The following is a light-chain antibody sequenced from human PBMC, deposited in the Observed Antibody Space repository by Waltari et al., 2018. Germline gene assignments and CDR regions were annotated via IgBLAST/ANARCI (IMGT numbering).Light chain of an antibody. J-gene: IGLJ2*01. CDR1: SSDVGSYNL. CDR2: EAS. CDR3: CSYAGNSTLV. Sequence: QSALTQPASVSGSPGQSITISCTGTSSDVGSYNLVSWYQQLPGKAPQLMIYEASKRPSGVSNRFSGSKSGNTASLTIAGLQAEDEADYYCCSYAGNSTLVFGGGTKLTVL. V-gene: IGLV2-23*01.